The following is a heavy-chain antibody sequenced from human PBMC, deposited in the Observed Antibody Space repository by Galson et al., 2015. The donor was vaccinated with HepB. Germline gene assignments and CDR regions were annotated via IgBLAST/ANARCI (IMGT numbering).Heavy chain of an antibody. Sequence: QSGAEVKKPGESLKISCKGSGYSFTSYWIGWVRQMPGKGLEWMGIIYPGDSDTRYSPSFQGQVTISADKSISTAYLQWSSLKASDTAMYYCARQSRYSSSWYGYFDYWGQGTLVTVSS. J-gene: IGHJ4*02. CDR2: IYPGDSDT. CDR3: ARQSRYSSSWYGYFDY. D-gene: IGHD6-13*01. V-gene: IGHV5-51*01. CDR1: GYSFTSYW.